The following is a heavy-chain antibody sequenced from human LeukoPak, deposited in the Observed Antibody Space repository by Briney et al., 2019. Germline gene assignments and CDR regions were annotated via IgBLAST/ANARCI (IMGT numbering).Heavy chain of an antibody. Sequence: PGGSLRLSCAASVFTVSSNYMSWVREAPGKGLEWVSVIYSGGSTYYADSVKGRFTISRDNSKTTLYLQMNSLRAEDTAVYYCARGYGYVWGSYRSDYWGQGTLVTVSS. CDR3: ARGYGYVWGSYRSDY. CDR1: VFTVSSNY. J-gene: IGHJ4*02. V-gene: IGHV3-66*01. CDR2: IYSGGST. D-gene: IGHD3-16*02.